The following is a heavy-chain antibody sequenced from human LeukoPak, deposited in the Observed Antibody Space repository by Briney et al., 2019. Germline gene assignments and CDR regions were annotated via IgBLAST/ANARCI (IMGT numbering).Heavy chain of an antibody. D-gene: IGHD2-15*01. Sequence: PGGSLRLSCAASGFTFSSYWMHWVRQAPGKGLVWVSHIKTDGSSTNYAESVKGRFTISRDNAKNTVYLQMNSLRAEDTAVYYCAKECLGYCSGGSCFYFDYWGQGTLVTVSS. CDR1: GFTFSSYW. CDR3: AKECLGYCSGGSCFYFDY. J-gene: IGHJ4*02. CDR2: IKTDGSST. V-gene: IGHV3-74*01.